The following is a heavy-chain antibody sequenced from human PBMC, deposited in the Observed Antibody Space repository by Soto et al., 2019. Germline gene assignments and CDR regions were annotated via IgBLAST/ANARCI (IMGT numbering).Heavy chain of an antibody. J-gene: IGHJ1*01. D-gene: IGHD3-9*01. Sequence: SETLSLTCTVSGGSISSSSYYWGWIRQPPGKGLEWIGSIYYSGSTYYNPSLKSRVTISVDTSKNQFSLQLSSVTAADTAVYYCARIPYYDILTGYYKAEYFQHWGQGTLVTVSS. CDR2: IYYSGST. V-gene: IGHV4-39*01. CDR3: ARIPYYDILTGYYKAEYFQH. CDR1: GGSISSSSYY.